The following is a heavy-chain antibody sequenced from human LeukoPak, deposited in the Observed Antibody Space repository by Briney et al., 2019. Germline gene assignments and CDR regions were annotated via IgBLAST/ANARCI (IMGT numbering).Heavy chain of an antibody. Sequence: PGGSLRLSCAASGFWFSDYSMNWVRQAPGKGLEWISYIGISSGNTNYADSVKGRFTISGDKAKNSLYLQMNSLRVEDTAVYYCARDYKYAFDNWGQGTLVTVSS. J-gene: IGHJ4*02. CDR3: ARDYKYAFDN. D-gene: IGHD3-10*01. CDR1: GFWFSDYS. V-gene: IGHV3-48*01. CDR2: IGISSGNT.